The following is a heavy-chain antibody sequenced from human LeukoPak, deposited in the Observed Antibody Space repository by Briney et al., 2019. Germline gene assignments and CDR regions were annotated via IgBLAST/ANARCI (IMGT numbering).Heavy chain of an antibody. V-gene: IGHV3-21*01. D-gene: IGHD6-6*01. J-gene: IGHJ3*02. CDR3: ARVARLSTSPYDGFDI. Sequence: PGGSLRLSCAASGFTFSAYSMNRVRQAPGKGLEWVSSISSSSDYIENADSVKGRFTISRDNAKNSLYLQMDSLRAEDTAVYYCARVARLSTSPYDGFDIWGQGTMVTVSS. CDR2: ISSSSDYI. CDR1: GFTFSAYS.